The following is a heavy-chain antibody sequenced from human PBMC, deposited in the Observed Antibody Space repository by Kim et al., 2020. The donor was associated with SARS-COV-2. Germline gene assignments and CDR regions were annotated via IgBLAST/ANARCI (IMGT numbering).Heavy chain of an antibody. CDR2: I. CDR3: ARGPNYSPFDY. Sequence: ISHTVSMRRRFTITRDHDKNSLLLQMNSPRAEDTAVYYCARGPNYSPFDYWGQGTLVTVSS. V-gene: IGHV3-48*03. D-gene: IGHD4-4*01. J-gene: IGHJ4*02.